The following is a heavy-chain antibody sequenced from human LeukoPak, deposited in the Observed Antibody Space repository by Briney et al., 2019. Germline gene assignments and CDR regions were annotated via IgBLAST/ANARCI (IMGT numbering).Heavy chain of an antibody. J-gene: IGHJ4*02. V-gene: IGHV4-38-2*01. D-gene: IGHD4-11*01. CDR1: GYSISSSYY. Sequence: KPSETLSLPCAVSGYSISSSYYWGWIRQPPGKGLEWIGTIYHSGSTHYNPSLKSRVTLSVDTSKNQFSLKLRSVTAADTTVYYCASLPSNTVTHDYWGQGTLVTVSS. CDR2: IYHSGST. CDR3: ASLPSNTVTHDY.